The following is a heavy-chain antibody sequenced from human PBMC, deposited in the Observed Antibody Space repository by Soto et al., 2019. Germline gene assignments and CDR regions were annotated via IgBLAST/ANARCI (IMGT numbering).Heavy chain of an antibody. V-gene: IGHV3-23*01. CDR1: GFTFSSDA. Sequence: SLRLSCAASGFTFSSDAMSWVRQAPGKGLEWVSAISGSGGSTYYADSVKGRFTISRDNSKNTLYLQMNSLRAEDTAVYYCAKDKSPTGYSSGLDYWGQGTLVTVSS. CDR3: AKDKSPTGYSSGLDY. CDR2: ISGSGGST. J-gene: IGHJ4*02. D-gene: IGHD6-19*01.